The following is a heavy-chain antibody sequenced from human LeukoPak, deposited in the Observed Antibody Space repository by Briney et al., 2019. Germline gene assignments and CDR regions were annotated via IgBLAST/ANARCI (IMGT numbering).Heavy chain of an antibody. CDR3: ARRPHQYSGSYCDY. V-gene: IGHV1-18*01. CDR2: ITSYSDNT. CDR1: GYTFTSYG. Sequence: ASVKVSCKTSGYTFTSYGISWVRQAPGQGLEWMGWITSYSDNTKYAQKFQGRVTMTTDTSTTTAYMELRSLSFDDTAIYYCARRPHQYSGSYCDYWGQGTLVTVSS. D-gene: IGHD1-26*01. J-gene: IGHJ4*02.